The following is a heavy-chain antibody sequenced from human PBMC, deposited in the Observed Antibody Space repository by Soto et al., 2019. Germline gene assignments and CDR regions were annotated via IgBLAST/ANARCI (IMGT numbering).Heavy chain of an antibody. CDR3: ASPHTPPDIVATIYCGGDCSPTHYYYYYGMDV. CDR2: IIPIFGTA. Sequence: SVKVSCKASGGTFSSYSISWVRQAPGQGLEWMGGIIPIFGTANYAQKFQGRVTITADESTSTAYMELSSLRSEDTAVYYCASPHTPPDIVATIYCGGDCSPTHYYYYYGMDVWGQGTTVTV. CDR1: GGTFSSYS. D-gene: IGHD2-21*02. J-gene: IGHJ6*02. V-gene: IGHV1-69*13.